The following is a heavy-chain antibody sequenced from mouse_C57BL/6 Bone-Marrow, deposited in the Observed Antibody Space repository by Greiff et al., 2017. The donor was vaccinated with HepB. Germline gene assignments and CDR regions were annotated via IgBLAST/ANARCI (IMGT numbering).Heavy chain of an antibody. V-gene: IGHV1-64*01. CDR2: IHPNSGST. D-gene: IGHD2-3*01. CDR1: GYTFTSYW. J-gene: IGHJ4*01. CDR3: ARSLPGYYLYYYAMDY. Sequence: QVQLQQPGAELVKPGASVKLSCKASGYTFTSYWMHWVKQRPGQGLEWIGMIHPNSGSTNYNEKFKRKATLTVDKSSSTAYMQLSSLTSDDSAVYYCARSLPGYYLYYYAMDYWGQGTSVTVSS.